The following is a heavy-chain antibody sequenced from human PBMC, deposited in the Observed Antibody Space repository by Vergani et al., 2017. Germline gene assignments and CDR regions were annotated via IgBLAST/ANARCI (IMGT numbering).Heavy chain of an antibody. D-gene: IGHD6-13*01. J-gene: IGHJ6*02. CDR1: GYTFTSYA. V-gene: IGHV7-4-1*02. CDR3: AREGAAAGKVYYYGMDV. Sequence: QVQLVQSGSELKKPGASVKVSCKASGYTFTSYAMNWVRQAPGQGLEWMGWINTNTGNPTYAQGFTGRFVFSLDTSVSTAYLQISSLKAEDTAVNYCAREGAAAGKVYYYGMDVWGQGTTVTVSS. CDR2: INTNTGNP.